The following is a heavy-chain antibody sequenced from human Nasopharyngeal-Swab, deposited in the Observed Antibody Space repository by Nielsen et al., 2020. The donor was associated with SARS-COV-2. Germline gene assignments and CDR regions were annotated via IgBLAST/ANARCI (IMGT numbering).Heavy chain of an antibody. CDR1: GGSISSYY. D-gene: IGHD2-8*01. CDR3: ARGCRYCTPKMYFDL. J-gene: IGHJ2*01. CDR2: IYYSGST. Sequence: GSLRLSCTVSGGSISSYYWSWIRQPPEKGLEWIGYIYYSGSTNYNPSLKSRVTISVDTSKNQFSLKLSSVTAADTAVYYCARGCRYCTPKMYFDLWGRGTLVTVSS. V-gene: IGHV4-59*01.